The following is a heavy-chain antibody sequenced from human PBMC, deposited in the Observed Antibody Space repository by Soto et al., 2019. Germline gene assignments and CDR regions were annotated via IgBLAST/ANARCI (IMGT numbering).Heavy chain of an antibody. CDR1: DYTFANYG. Sequence: QVQLVQSGGEVKKPGASVKVSCKASDYTFANYGISWVRQAPGQGPEWMGWISGYNGNTNYAQKFQGRLTMTTDTSTSTAYMELRSLRSDDTAVYYCARDCNGGRCYPMYWGQGTLVTVSS. CDR2: ISGYNGNT. D-gene: IGHD2-15*01. J-gene: IGHJ4*02. V-gene: IGHV1-18*01. CDR3: ARDCNGGRCYPMY.